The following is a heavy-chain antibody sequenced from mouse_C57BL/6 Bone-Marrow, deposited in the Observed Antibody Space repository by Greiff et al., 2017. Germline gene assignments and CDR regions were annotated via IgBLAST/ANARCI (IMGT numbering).Heavy chain of an antibody. CDR1: GYTFTDYY. D-gene: IGHD1-2*01. Sequence: EVQLQQSGPELVKPGASVKISCKASGYTFTDYYMNWVKQSHGKSLEWIGDINPNNGGTSYNQKFKGKATLTVDKSSSTAYMELRSLTSEDSAVYYCARRDYGQSGDYYAMDYWGQGTSVTVSS. J-gene: IGHJ4*01. V-gene: IGHV1-26*01. CDR2: INPNNGGT. CDR3: ARRDYGQSGDYYAMDY.